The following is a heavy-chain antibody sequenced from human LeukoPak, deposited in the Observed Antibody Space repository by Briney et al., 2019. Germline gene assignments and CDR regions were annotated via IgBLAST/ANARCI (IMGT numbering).Heavy chain of an antibody. CDR3: ARDPGAAMVTCYYYYYAMDV. V-gene: IGHV3-69-1*01. J-gene: IGHJ6*04. Sequence: GGSLRLSCAASGFTFSDYYMNWVRQAPGKGLEWVSCISRSSNIDNTDSVTGGLSISRDNSKKSLYLQMNSLRAEDTAVYYCARDPGAAMVTCYYYYYAMDVWGKGTTVTVSS. CDR1: GFTFSDYY. CDR2: ISRSSNI. D-gene: IGHD5-18*01.